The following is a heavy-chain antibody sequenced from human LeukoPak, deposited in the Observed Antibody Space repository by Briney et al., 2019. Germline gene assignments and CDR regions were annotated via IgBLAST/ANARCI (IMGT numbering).Heavy chain of an antibody. Sequence: GGSLRLSCAASGFTFSSYAMSWVRQAPGKGLEWVSAISGSGGSTYYADSVKGRFTISRGNSKNTLYLQMNSLRAEDTAVYYCARDGIVATISVNWFDPWGQGTLVTVSS. CDR2: ISGSGGST. CDR1: GFTFSSYA. V-gene: IGHV3-23*01. CDR3: ARDGIVATISVNWFDP. D-gene: IGHD5-12*01. J-gene: IGHJ5*02.